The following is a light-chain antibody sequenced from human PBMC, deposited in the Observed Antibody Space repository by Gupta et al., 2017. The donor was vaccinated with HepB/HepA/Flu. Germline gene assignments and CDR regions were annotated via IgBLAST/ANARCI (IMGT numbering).Light chain of an antibody. CDR2: WAS. CDR1: QSVLYSSNNKNY. CDR3: QQDDSTAWT. J-gene: IGKJ1*01. Sequence: DIVMTQSPDSLAVSLGERATINCKSSQSVLYSSNNKNYLAWYQQKPGQPPKLLIYWASTRESGVPYRFSGSGSGTDFTLTISSRQAEDVAVYYCQQDDSTAWTFGQGTKVEIK. V-gene: IGKV4-1*01.